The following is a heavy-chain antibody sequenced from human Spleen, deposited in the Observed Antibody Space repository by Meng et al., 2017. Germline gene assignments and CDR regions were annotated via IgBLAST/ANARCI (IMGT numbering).Heavy chain of an antibody. CDR1: GYSFTNHA. CDR2: INTKTGSP. CDR3: TRDGYSDCSRTSCFDY. J-gene: IGHJ4*02. D-gene: IGHD2-2*01. Sequence: QVQLVQSGSELKKPGASVRVSCKASGYSFTNHAMNWVRQAPGQGLEWMGWINTKTGSPRYAQGFKGRLVFSSDTSVSTAYLEISGLKADDTAVYYCTRDGYSDCSRTSCFDYWGQGTLVTVSS. V-gene: IGHV7-4-1*02.